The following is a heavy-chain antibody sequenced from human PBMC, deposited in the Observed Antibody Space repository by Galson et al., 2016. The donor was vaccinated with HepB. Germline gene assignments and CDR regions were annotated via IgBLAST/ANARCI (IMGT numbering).Heavy chain of an antibody. CDR1: GGSISSSSYY. V-gene: IGHV4-39*01. J-gene: IGHJ3*02. CDR3: ARREGYGDYVDDAFDI. D-gene: IGHD4-17*01. CDR2: IYYSGST. Sequence: SETLSLTCTVSGGSISSSSYYWGWIRQPPGKGLEWIGSIYYSGSTYYNPSLKGRVTISVDTSKNQFSLKLSSVTAADTAVYYCARREGYGDYVDDAFDIWGQGTMVTVSS.